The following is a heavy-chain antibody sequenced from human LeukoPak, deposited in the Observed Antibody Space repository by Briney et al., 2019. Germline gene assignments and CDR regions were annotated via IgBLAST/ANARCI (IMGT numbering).Heavy chain of an antibody. J-gene: IGHJ4*02. CDR3: AKLGSSYGKYFDY. Sequence: GGSLRLSCAASGFTFSTYAMSWVRPAPGKGLEWVSAISGSGGSTYYADSVKGRFTISRDNSKNTLYLQMNSLRAEDTAIYYCAKLGSSYGKYFDYWGQGTLVTVSS. V-gene: IGHV3-23*01. CDR1: GFTFSTYA. CDR2: ISGSGGST. D-gene: IGHD5-18*01.